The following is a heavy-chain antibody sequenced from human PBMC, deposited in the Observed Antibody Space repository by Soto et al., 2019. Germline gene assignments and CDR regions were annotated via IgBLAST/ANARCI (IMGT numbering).Heavy chain of an antibody. J-gene: IGHJ5*02. CDR3: ARGGSGDFWRPYYPWFDA. CDR1: GYIFTGYY. CDR2: IYPHTGDT. V-gene: IGHV1-2*02. D-gene: IGHD3-3*01. Sequence: ASVKVSCKASGYIFTGYYLHGMRQAPGQGLEWVGWIYPHTGDTNSARKFRGRVTVTSDTSIRTAYMELTRLRPDDTAVYFCARGGSGDFWRPYYPWFDASGQGTLVTVCS.